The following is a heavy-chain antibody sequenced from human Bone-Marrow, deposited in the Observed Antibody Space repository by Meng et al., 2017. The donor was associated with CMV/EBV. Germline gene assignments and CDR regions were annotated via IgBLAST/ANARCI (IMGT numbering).Heavy chain of an antibody. D-gene: IGHD2-21*01. Sequence: GESLKISCAASGFIFSNYGMHWVRLTPDKGLEWVAVISYDGSNKYYADSVKGRFTISRDNSKNTLYLQMNSLRAEDTAVYYCARGGGGDSLWGQGTLVTVSS. CDR2: ISYDGSNK. CDR1: GFIFSNYG. V-gene: IGHV3-30*19. CDR3: ARGGGGDSL. J-gene: IGHJ4*02.